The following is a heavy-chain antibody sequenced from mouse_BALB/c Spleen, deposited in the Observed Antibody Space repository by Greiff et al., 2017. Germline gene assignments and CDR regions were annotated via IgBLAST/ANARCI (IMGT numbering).Heavy chain of an antibody. V-gene: IGHV3-2*02. CDR1: GYSITSDYA. CDR3: ARWLPYYFDY. J-gene: IGHJ2*01. CDR2: ISYSGST. Sequence: VQLKESGPGLVKPSQSLSLTCTVTGYSITSDYAWNWIRQFPGNKLEWMGYISYSGSTSYNPSLKSRISITRDTSKNQFFLQLNSVTTEDTATYYCARWLPYYFDYWGQGTTLTVSS. D-gene: IGHD2-2*01.